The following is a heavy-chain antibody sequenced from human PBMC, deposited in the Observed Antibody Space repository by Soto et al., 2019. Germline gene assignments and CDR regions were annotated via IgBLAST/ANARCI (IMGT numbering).Heavy chain of an antibody. CDR2: IIPIFGTA. CDR1: GGTFSSYA. Sequence: QVQLVQSGAEVKKPGSSVKVSCKASGGTFSSYAISWVRQAPGQGLEWMGGIIPIFGTANYAQKFQGRVTITVDDATSTAYMELSSLRSEDTAVYYCARAYYDSSGYYPTTYYFDYWGQGTLVTVAS. CDR3: ARAYYDSSGYYPTTYYFDY. J-gene: IGHJ4*02. D-gene: IGHD3-22*01. V-gene: IGHV1-69*12.